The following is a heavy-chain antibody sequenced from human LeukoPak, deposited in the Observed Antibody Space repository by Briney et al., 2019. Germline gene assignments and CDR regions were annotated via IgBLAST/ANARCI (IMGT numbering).Heavy chain of an antibody. CDR3: AGDRATSYFDY. Sequence: GGSMRLSCAASGFTFRSHGMHWVRPAPGKGLEWVAFIWYDGSNKYYTDSVKGRFTISRDNSKNTLYLQMNSLRAEDTAVYYCAGDRATSYFDYWGQGALVTISS. V-gene: IGHV3-33*01. CDR2: IWYDGSNK. CDR1: GFTFRSHG. J-gene: IGHJ4*02. D-gene: IGHD1-26*01.